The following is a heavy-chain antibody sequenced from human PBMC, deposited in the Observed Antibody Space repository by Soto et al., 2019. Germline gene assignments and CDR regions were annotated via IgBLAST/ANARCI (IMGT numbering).Heavy chain of an antibody. D-gene: IGHD1-1*01. Sequence: DVQLLESGGALEQPGGSLRLSCAASGFTFSNYAMSWVRQATGKGLEWVSTISSSGDNTYYADSVKGRFTISRDNSRKTLRLQMNSLRAEDTAVYHCAKATTVINSPTDFWGQGTLVTVSS. CDR2: ISSSGDNT. V-gene: IGHV3-23*01. J-gene: IGHJ4*02. CDR3: AKATTVINSPTDF. CDR1: GFTFSNYA.